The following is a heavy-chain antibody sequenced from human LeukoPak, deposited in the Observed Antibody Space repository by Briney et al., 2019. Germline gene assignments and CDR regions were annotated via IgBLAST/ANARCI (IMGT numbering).Heavy chain of an antibody. V-gene: IGHV1-69*05. CDR2: IFPIFGTA. CDR1: GGTFSSYA. J-gene: IGHJ4*02. CDR3: ARSNPKGYYYDSSGYYFDY. D-gene: IGHD3-22*01. Sequence: ASVKVSCKASGGTFSSYAISWVRQAPGQGRECMGGIFPIFGTANYAQKFQGRVTITTDESTSTAYMELSSLRSEDTAVYYCARSNPKGYYYDSSGYYFDYWGQGTLVTVSS.